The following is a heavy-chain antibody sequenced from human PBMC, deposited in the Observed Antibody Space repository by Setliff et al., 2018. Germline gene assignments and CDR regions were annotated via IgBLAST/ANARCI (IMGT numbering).Heavy chain of an antibody. V-gene: IGHV3-7*03. Sequence: LRLSCAASGFTFSGYWMSWVRQAPGKGLEWVANIREDGSEKHYVDSVKGRFSISRDNAVNSLYLQVNSLRAEDTAVYHCARARGAYGYYFDYWGQGALVTVS. CDR1: GFTFSGYW. D-gene: IGHD4-17*01. CDR3: ARARGAYGYYFDY. CDR2: IREDGSEK. J-gene: IGHJ4*02.